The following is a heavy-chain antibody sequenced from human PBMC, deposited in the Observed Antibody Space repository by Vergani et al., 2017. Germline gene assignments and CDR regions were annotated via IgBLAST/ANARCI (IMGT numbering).Heavy chain of an antibody. J-gene: IGHJ4*02. D-gene: IGHD3-22*01. CDR2: IRSKANSYAT. CDR1: GFTFSGSA. CDR3: IPYYYDSSGYYYGDY. Sequence: EVQLVESGGGLVQPGGSLKLSCAASGFTFSGSAMHWVRQASGKGLEWVGRIRSKANSYATAYAASVKGRFTISRDDSKNTAYLQMNSLKTEDTAVDYCIPYYYDSSGYYYGDYWGQGTLVTVSS. V-gene: IGHV3-73*02.